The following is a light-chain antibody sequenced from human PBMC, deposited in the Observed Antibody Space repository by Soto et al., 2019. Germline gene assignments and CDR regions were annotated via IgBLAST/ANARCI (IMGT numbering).Light chain of an antibody. CDR1: QSVSSSY. CDR2: AAS. Sequence: EIVLTQSPGTLSLSPGEGATLSCRASQSVSSSYLAWYKQKPGQAPRLLLYAASSRATGIPDRFSGSGSGTDFTLTISRLEPEDFAVYYCQQYGSSPAFGGGTKVEIK. CDR3: QQYGSSPA. V-gene: IGKV3-20*01. J-gene: IGKJ4*01.